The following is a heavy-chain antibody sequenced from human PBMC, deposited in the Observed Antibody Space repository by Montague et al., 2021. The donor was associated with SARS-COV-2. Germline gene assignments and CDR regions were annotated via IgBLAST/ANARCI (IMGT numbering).Heavy chain of an antibody. J-gene: IGHJ3*02. D-gene: IGHD2/OR15-2a*01. CDR2: LYYGGSI. CDR1: GGSVNSGSLY. CDR3: ARAYYGVNDAFDI. Sequence: SETLSLTCTVSGGSVNSGSLYWSWIRQPPGKGPEWIGYLYYGGSINYNPSLKSRVTISVDTSKNDFSLKLSSVTAADTAVYFCARAYYGVNDAFDIWGHGIMVTVSS. V-gene: IGHV4-61*03.